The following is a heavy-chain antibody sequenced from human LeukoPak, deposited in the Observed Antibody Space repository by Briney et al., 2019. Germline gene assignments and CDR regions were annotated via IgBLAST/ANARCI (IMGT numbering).Heavy chain of an antibody. Sequence: SVKVSCKASGGTFSSYAISWVRQAPGQGLEWMGGIIPIFGTANYAQKFQGRVTITTDESTSAAYMELSSLRSEDTAVYYCARSRFLGYCSGGSCYIFDYWGQGTLVTVSS. J-gene: IGHJ4*02. CDR2: IIPIFGTA. CDR3: ARSRFLGYCSGGSCYIFDY. CDR1: GGTFSSYA. V-gene: IGHV1-69*05. D-gene: IGHD2-15*01.